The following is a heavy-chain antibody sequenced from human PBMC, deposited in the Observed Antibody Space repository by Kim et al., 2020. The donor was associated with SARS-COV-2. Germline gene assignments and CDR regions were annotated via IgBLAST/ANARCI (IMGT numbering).Heavy chain of an antibody. J-gene: IGHJ3*02. V-gene: IGHV4-31*03. CDR3: ARATFYDFWSGNAFDI. Sequence: SETLSLTCTVSGGSISSGGYYWSWIRQHPGKGLEWIGYIYYSGSTYYNPSLKSRVTISVDTSKNQFSLKLSSVTAADTAVHYSARATFYDFWSGNAFDIWGQGTMVTVSS. CDR2: IYYSGST. CDR1: GGSISSGGYY. D-gene: IGHD3-3*01.